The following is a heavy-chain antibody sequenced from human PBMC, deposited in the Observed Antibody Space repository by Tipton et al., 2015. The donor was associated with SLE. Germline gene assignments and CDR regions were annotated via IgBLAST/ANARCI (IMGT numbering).Heavy chain of an antibody. D-gene: IGHD2-8*01. J-gene: IGHJ3*01. CDR3: AGEGLGYCSNGVCLLDALSV. Sequence: QLVQSGGGVVQSGRSLRLSCAASGFPFSAYSMNWVRQAPGKGLEWISRIKSGTTYYADSVKGRFTTSRDNAKGSLYLQMNNVRPEDTAIYYCAGEGLGYCSNGVCLLDALSVWGRGTMVTVSS. CDR1: GFPFSAYS. CDR2: RIKSGTT. V-gene: IGHV3-48*04.